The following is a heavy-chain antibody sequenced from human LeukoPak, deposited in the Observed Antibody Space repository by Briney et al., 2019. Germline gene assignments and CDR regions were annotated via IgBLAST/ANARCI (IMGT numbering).Heavy chain of an antibody. V-gene: IGHV4-34*01. CDR1: GGSLTGYY. Sequence: SETLSLTCGVQGGSLTGYYWNRIRRSPGRGLEWLGKINHSGSTTYSPSFERRLTISLVTSKNEVSLRLTSVTAADTAIYYCARGQRTLTAHYYDYHPIDVWGQGTTVTVSS. CDR2: INHSGST. D-gene: IGHD3-16*01. J-gene: IGHJ6*02. CDR3: ARGQRTLTAHYYDYHPIDV.